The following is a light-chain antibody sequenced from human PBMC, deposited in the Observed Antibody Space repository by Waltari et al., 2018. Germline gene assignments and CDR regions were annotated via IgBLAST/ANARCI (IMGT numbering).Light chain of an antibody. J-gene: IGKJ4*01. CDR1: QGISNY. CDR3: QKYNSDPLT. CDR2: AAS. V-gene: IGKV1-27*01. Sequence: VTITCRASQGISNYLAWYQQKPGNVPKLLIYAASILQPGVPSRFSGTGSGADFTLTISSLQPEDVATYYCQKYNSDPLTFGGGTKVEIK.